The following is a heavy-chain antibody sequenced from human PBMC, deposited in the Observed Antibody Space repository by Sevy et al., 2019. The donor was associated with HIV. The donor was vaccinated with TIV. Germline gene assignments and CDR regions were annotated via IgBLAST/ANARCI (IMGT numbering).Heavy chain of an antibody. Sequence: GGSLRLSCAASGFTFSYFAMHWVRQAPGKELEWVAVVSHDGGDYDYGDSVRGRISISRDNSRDRLYLQINSLRPEDTAVYHCAKHRGLVDHRWPLPDYNSGLDVWGRGTTVTVSS. J-gene: IGHJ6*02. V-gene: IGHV3-30*18. D-gene: IGHD2-2*01. CDR1: GFTFSYFA. CDR3: AKHRGLVDHRWPLPDYNSGLDV. CDR2: VSHDGGDY.